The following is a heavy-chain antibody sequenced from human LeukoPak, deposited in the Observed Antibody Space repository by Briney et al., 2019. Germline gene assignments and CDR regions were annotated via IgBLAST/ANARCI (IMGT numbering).Heavy chain of an antibody. J-gene: IGHJ4*02. V-gene: IGHV1-2*02. CDR3: ARSPSELLWFGELHFDY. Sequence: ASVKVSCKASGYTFTGYYMHWVRQAPGQGLEWMGWINPNSGGTNYAQKFQGGVTMTRDTSISTAYMELSRLRSDDTAVYYCARSPSELLWFGELHFDYWGQGTLVTVSS. CDR2: INPNSGGT. D-gene: IGHD3-10*01. CDR1: GYTFTGYY.